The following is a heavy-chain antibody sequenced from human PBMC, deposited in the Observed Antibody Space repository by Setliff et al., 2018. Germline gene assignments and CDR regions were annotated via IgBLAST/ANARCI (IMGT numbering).Heavy chain of an antibody. CDR3: ARVPTVYYYDSSGYYRTYWYFDL. J-gene: IGHJ2*01. D-gene: IGHD3-22*01. V-gene: IGHV1-24*01. Sequence: ASVKVSCKVSGYTLTELSMHWVRQAPGKGLEWMGGFDPEDGETIYAQKFQGRVTMTEDTSTDTAYMELSSLRSEDTAVYYCARVPTVYYYDSSGYYRTYWYFDLWGRGTLVTV. CDR1: GYTLTELS. CDR2: FDPEDGET.